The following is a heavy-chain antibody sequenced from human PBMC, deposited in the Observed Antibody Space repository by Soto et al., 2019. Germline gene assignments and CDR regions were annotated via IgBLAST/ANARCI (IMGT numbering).Heavy chain of an antibody. CDR2: IYYSGST. Sequence: QLQLQESGPGLVKHSETLSLTCTVSGGSISSSSYYWGWIRQPPGKGLEWIGSIYYSGSTYYNPSLKSRVTISVDTSKNQFSLKLSSVTAADTAVYYCARRVVERTHAHFDYWGQGTLVTVSS. V-gene: IGHV4-39*01. CDR3: ARRVVERTHAHFDY. J-gene: IGHJ4*02. CDR1: GGSISSSSYY. D-gene: IGHD2-15*01.